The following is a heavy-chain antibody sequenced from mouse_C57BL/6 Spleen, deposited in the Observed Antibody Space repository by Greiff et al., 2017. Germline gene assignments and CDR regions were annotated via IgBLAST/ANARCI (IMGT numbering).Heavy chain of an antibody. J-gene: IGHJ4*01. V-gene: IGHV10-3*01. CDR1: GFTFNTYA. CDR2: IRSKSSNYAT. CDR3: VRDVLLRFYYAMDY. Sequence: EVMLVESGGGLVQPKGSLKLSCAASGFTFNTYAMHWVRQAPGKGLEWVARIRSKSSNYATYYADSVKDRFTISRDDSQSMLYLQMNNLKTEDTAMYYCVRDVLLRFYYAMDYWGQGTSVTVSS. D-gene: IGHD1-1*01.